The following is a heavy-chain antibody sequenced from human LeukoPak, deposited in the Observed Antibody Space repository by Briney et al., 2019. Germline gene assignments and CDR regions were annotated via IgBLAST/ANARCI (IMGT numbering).Heavy chain of an antibody. CDR3: ARGHWYYYGSGSYYKYYFDY. V-gene: IGHV4-34*01. D-gene: IGHD3-10*01. J-gene: IGHJ4*02. Sequence: PSETLSLTCAVYGGSFSGYYWSWIRQPPGKGLEWIGEINHSGSTNYNPSLKNRVTISVDTSKNQFSLKLSSVTAADTAVYYCARGHWYYYGSGSYYKYYFDYWGQGTLVTVSS. CDR1: GGSFSGYY. CDR2: INHSGST.